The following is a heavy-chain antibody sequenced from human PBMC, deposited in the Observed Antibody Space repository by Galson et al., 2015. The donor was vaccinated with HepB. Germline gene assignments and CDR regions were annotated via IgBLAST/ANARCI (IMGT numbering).Heavy chain of an antibody. CDR3: TTAGGGRGVISIEPFDY. V-gene: IGHV3-15*07. D-gene: IGHD3-10*01. Sequence: SLRLSCAASGFTFSNAWMNWVRQAPGKGLEWVGRIKSKTDGGTTDYAAPVKGRFTISRDDSKNTLYLQMNSLKTEDTAVYYCTTAGGGRGVISIEPFDYWGQGTLVTVSS. J-gene: IGHJ4*02. CDR1: GFTFSNAW. CDR2: IKSKTDGGTT.